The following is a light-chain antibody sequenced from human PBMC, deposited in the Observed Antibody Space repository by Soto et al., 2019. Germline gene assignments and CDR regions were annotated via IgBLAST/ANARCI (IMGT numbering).Light chain of an antibody. CDR1: QSLRSR. CDR2: GAS. J-gene: IGKJ2*01. Sequence: EIVMTQSPATLSVSPGERATLSCRAGQSLRSRLAWYQQKPGQSPRLLIYGASTRAPGVPARFSGSGSETEFTLTISSLQSEDLAIYYCHQYHDWPYTFGQGTKLEIK. V-gene: IGKV3-15*01. CDR3: HQYHDWPYT.